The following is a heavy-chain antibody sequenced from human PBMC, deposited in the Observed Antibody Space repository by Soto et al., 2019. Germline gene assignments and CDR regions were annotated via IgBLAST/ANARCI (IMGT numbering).Heavy chain of an antibody. J-gene: IGHJ4*02. V-gene: IGHV3-53*01. D-gene: IGHD6-19*01. Sequence: EVQLVESGGGLIQPGGSLRLSCAASGFTVSSNYMSWVRQAPGKGLEWVSVIYSGGSTYYADSVKGRFTISRDNSKNTLYRQMNSLRAEDTAVYYCAREGRGEEQWLVHYYFDYWGQGTLVTVSS. CDR3: AREGRGEEQWLVHYYFDY. CDR1: GFTVSSNY. CDR2: IYSGGST.